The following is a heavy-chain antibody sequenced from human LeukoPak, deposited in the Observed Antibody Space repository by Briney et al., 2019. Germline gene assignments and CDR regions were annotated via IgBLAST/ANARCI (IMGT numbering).Heavy chain of an antibody. V-gene: IGHV3-49*03. CDR2: IRSKAYGGTT. CDR1: GFTFGDYA. Sequence: GGSLRLSCTASGFTFGDYAMSRFRQAPGKGLEWVGFIRSKAYGGTTEYAASVKGRFTISRDDSKSIAYLQMNSLKTEDTAVYYCTRAGGYSSSWYPGGFDYWGQGTLVTVSS. D-gene: IGHD6-13*01. J-gene: IGHJ4*02. CDR3: TRAGGYSSSWYPGGFDY.